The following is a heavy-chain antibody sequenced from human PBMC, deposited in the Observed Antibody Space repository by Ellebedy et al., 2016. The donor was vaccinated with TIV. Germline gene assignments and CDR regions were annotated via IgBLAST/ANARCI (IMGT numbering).Heavy chain of an antibody. D-gene: IGHD3-10*01. V-gene: IGHV3-48*01. CDR2: ITSGSSTI. Sequence: PGGSLRLSCAASGFNLSTYSMNWVRQAPGKGLEWVSYITSGSSTIKYADSVKGRFTISRDISKSTLYLQMNNVRAEDTAVYYCARAAEGFGDFDYWGQGTLVTVSS. CDR3: ARAAEGFGDFDY. J-gene: IGHJ4*02. CDR1: GFNLSTYS.